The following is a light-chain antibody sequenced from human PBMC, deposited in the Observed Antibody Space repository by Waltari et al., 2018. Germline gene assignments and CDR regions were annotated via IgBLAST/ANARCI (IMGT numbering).Light chain of an antibody. Sequence: QSVLTQPPSVSAAPGQMVAISCSGGASNVEHNFVSWYQQLPGTAPKLIIYDDSRRPSGIPDRVSVSNSCTSATLAITGLQTGDEADYYCGAWDSSLTAGVFGEVTKLTVL. J-gene: IGLJ2*01. CDR1: ASNVEHNF. CDR2: DDS. V-gene: IGLV1-51*01. CDR3: GAWDSSLTAGV.